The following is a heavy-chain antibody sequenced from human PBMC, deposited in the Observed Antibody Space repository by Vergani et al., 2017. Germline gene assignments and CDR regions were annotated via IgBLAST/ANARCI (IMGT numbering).Heavy chain of an antibody. CDR2: FDPEDGET. CDR3: ATPQTVTTGGMEV. D-gene: IGHD4-17*01. J-gene: IGHJ6*02. Sequence: EVQLVQSGAEVKKPGATMKISCKVSGYTFTDHYMHWVKQAPGKGLEWMGLFDPEDGETIYAEKFKGRVTIAADTSTDTAHLELSSLRSEDTAVYYCATPQTVTTGGMEVCCQGTTVIVSS. CDR1: GYTFTDHY. V-gene: IGHV1-69-2*01.